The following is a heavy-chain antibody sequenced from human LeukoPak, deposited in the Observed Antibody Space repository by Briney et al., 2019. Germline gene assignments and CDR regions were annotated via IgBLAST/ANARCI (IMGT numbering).Heavy chain of an antibody. CDR1: GFTFSSYA. Sequence: GGSLRLSCAASGFTFSSYAMHWVRQAPGKGLEWVAVISYDGSNKYYADSVKGRFTISRDNSKNTLYLQMNSLRAEDTAVYYCATNVGYYDSSGYPDYWGQGTLVTVSS. CDR2: ISYDGSNK. J-gene: IGHJ4*02. V-gene: IGHV3-30*14. D-gene: IGHD3-22*01. CDR3: ATNVGYYDSSGYPDY.